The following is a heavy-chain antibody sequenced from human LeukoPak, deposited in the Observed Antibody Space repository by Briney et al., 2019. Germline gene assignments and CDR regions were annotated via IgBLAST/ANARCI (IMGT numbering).Heavy chain of an antibody. Sequence: GGSLRLSCSASGFTFSSYTVHWVRQAPGKGLEFVSAITSTGGNTYYADSATGRFTLSRDNSKNTLYLQMSSLRAEDTAVYYCVIVRGYFDSSGTDYWGQGTLVTVSS. CDR1: GFTFSSYT. J-gene: IGHJ4*02. CDR2: ITSTGGNT. CDR3: VIVRGYFDSSGTDY. V-gene: IGHV3-64D*06. D-gene: IGHD3-9*01.